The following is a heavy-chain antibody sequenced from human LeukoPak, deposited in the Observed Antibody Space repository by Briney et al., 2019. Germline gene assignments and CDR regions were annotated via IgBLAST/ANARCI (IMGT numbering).Heavy chain of an antibody. CDR1: GGSISSGDYY. V-gene: IGHV4-30-4*01. J-gene: IGHJ5*02. D-gene: IGHD3-22*01. CDR3: ARPYYYDSRIDP. Sequence: SQTLSLTCTVSGGSISSGDYYWSWIRQPPGTGLEWIAYMYYSGSTYYNPSLKSRVTMSADTSKNQLSLKLSSVTAADTAVYYCARPYYYDSRIDPWGQGILVTVSS. CDR2: MYYSGST.